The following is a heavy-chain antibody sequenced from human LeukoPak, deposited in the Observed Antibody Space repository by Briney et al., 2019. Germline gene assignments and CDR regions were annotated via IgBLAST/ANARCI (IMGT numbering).Heavy chain of an antibody. Sequence: GGSLRLSCAASGFTFSSYGMHWVRQAPGKGLEWVAFIRNDGSNKYYADSVKGRFTISRDNSKNTLYSQMNTLRAEDTAVYYCANRNWNYAMDVWGKGTTVTVSS. CDR1: GFTFSSYG. D-gene: IGHD1-1*01. V-gene: IGHV3-30*02. CDR2: IRNDGSNK. J-gene: IGHJ6*04. CDR3: ANRNWNYAMDV.